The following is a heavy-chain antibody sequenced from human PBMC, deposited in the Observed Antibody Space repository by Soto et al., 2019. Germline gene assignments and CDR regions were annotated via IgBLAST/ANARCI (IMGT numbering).Heavy chain of an antibody. Sequence: EVQLVESGGGLVQPGGSLRVSCAASGFTFSDHFMDWVRQAPGKGLEWIGRIRNKGSRYSTEYAASVEGRFTISRDDSSNSLSLQMNSLKIEDTAVYYCTRDYNWANDYWGQGTLVTVSS. V-gene: IGHV3-72*01. CDR3: TRDYNWANDY. CDR1: GFTFSDHF. J-gene: IGHJ4*02. CDR2: IRNKGSRYST. D-gene: IGHD1-20*01.